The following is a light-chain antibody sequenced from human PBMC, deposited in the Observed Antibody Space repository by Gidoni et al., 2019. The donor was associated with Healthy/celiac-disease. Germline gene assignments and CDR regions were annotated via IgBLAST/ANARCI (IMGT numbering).Light chain of an antibody. J-gene: IGKJ4*01. V-gene: IGKV1-39*01. Sequence: IQMTQSPSSLSASVGDRVTITCRASQSISSYLNWYQQKPGKAPKLLIYAASSLQSGVPSRFSGSGSGTDFTLTISSLQPEYFATYYCQQSYSTPPTFGGXTKVEIK. CDR2: AAS. CDR3: QQSYSTPPT. CDR1: QSISSY.